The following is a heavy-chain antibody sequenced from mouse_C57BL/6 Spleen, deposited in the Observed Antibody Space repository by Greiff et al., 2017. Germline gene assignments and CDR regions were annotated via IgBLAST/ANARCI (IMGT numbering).Heavy chain of an antibody. CDR2: IYPSDSVT. Sequence: QVQLQQPGAELVRPGSSVKLSCKASGYTFTSYWMDWVKQRPGQGLEWIGNIYPSDSVTHYNQKFKDKATLTVDKSSSTAYMQLSSLTSEDSAVYYCARRGKQGSGYIAWFAYWGQGTLVTGSA. V-gene: IGHV1-61*01. CDR3: ARRGKQGSGYIAWFAY. J-gene: IGHJ3*01. CDR1: GYTFTSYW. D-gene: IGHD3-2*02.